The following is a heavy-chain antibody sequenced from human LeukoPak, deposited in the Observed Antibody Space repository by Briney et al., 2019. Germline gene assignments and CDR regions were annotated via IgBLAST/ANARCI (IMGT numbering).Heavy chain of an antibody. Sequence: ASVTVSCTASGYTFTSYDINWVRQATGQGLEWMGWMNPNSGNTGYAQKFQGRVTMTRNTSISTAYMELSSLRSEDTAVYYCARGLDFQGEANFDYWGQGTLVTVSS. J-gene: IGHJ4*02. CDR1: GYTFTSYD. V-gene: IGHV1-8*01. CDR3: ARGLDFQGEANFDY. D-gene: IGHD3-16*01. CDR2: MNPNSGNT.